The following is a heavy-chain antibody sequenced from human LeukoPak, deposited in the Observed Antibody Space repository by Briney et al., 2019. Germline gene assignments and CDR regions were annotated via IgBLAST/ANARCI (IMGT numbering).Heavy chain of an antibody. V-gene: IGHV3-7*01. CDR2: IKEDGSEK. Sequence: GGSLRLSCAASGFIFSSYWMAWVRQAPGKGLEWAANIKEDGSEKNYVDSVKGRFTISRDNAKNSLYLQMNSLRAEDTAVYYCARDAGYGYDRFDYWGQGTQVTVSS. CDR3: ARDAGYGYDRFDY. J-gene: IGHJ4*02. CDR1: GFIFSSYW. D-gene: IGHD5-18*01.